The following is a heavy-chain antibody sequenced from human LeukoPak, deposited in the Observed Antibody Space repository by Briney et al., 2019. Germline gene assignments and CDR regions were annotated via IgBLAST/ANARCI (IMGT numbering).Heavy chain of an antibody. Sequence: SETLSLTCAVSGGSISSTNWWSWVRQPPGKGLEWIGEIYHSGSTNYNPSLKSRVTISIDKSKNQFSLKLSFVTAADTAVYYCAKAVAGTRYFQYWGQGTLVTVSS. CDR3: AKAVAGTRYFQY. CDR2: IYHSGST. CDR1: GGSISSTNW. J-gene: IGHJ1*01. D-gene: IGHD6-19*01. V-gene: IGHV4-4*02.